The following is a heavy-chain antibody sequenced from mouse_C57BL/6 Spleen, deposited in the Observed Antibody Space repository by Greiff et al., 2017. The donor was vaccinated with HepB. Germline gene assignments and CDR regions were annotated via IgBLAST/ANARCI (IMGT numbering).Heavy chain of an antibody. Sequence: EVQLVESGPGLVKPSQSLSLTCSVTGYSITSGYYWNWIRQFPGNKLEWMGYISYDGSNNYNPSLKNRISITRDTSKNQFFLKLNSVTTEDTATYYCARGYGSSYGWYFDVWGTGTTVTVSS. D-gene: IGHD1-1*01. CDR2: ISYDGSN. J-gene: IGHJ1*03. V-gene: IGHV3-6*01. CDR3: ARGYGSSYGWYFDV. CDR1: GYSITSGYY.